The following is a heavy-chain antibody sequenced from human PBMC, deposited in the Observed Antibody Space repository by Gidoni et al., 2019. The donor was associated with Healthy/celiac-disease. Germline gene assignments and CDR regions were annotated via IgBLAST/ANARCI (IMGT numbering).Heavy chain of an antibody. D-gene: IGHD1-26*01. V-gene: IGHV3-30-3*01. Sequence: QVQLVESGGGVVQPGRSLRLSCAASGFTFSSYAMHWVRQAPGQGLEWVAVISYDGSNKYYADSVKGRFTISRDNSKNTLYLQMNSLRAEDTAVYYCARDAWELEVFYYYYMDVWGKGTTVTVSS. J-gene: IGHJ6*03. CDR1: GFTFSSYA. CDR3: ARDAWELEVFYYYYMDV. CDR2: ISYDGSNK.